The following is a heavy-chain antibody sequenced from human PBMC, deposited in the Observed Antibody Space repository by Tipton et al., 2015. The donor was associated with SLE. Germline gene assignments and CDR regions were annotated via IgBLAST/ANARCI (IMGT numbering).Heavy chain of an antibody. Sequence: LRLSCTVSGGSISSGSYYWSWIRQPAGKGLEWIGRIYTSGSTNYNPSLKSRVTISVDTSKNQFSLKLSSVTAADTAVYYCARRVVDFWSGPTYYVDVWGKGTTVTVSS. D-gene: IGHD3-3*01. CDR1: GGSISSGSYY. CDR3: ARRVVDFWSGPTYYVDV. V-gene: IGHV4-61*02. CDR2: IYTSGST. J-gene: IGHJ6*03.